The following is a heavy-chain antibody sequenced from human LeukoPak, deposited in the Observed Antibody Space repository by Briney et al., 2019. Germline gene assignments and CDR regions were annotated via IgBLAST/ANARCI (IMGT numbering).Heavy chain of an antibody. CDR3: ARDPTNTSGRYAFFDY. V-gene: IGHV1-18*01. D-gene: IGHD6-19*01. J-gene: IGHJ4*02. CDR2: ISCYNGDT. Sequence: GASVKVSFKASGYTFNKHGISWVRQAPGQGLEWMGWISCYNGDTHYAQKFQGRVTMTTDTSTTTAYMELRSLRSDDTALYYCARDPTNTSGRYAFFDYWGQGTLVTVSS. CDR1: GYTFNKHG.